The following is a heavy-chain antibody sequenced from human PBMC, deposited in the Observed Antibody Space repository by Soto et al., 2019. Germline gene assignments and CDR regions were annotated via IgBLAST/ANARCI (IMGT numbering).Heavy chain of an antibody. CDR3: AAELGFGKLSVV. V-gene: IGHV1-69*01. D-gene: IGHD3-10*01. CDR2: IIPLFGTT. Sequence: VQVVPSGVEVRRPGSSGKVSCKASGDTFKNCVISWVRQAPGQGLEWMGGIIPLFGTTDFAQRLQGRLTITTDESTTTAYMELSRLRSGDTATYYCAAELGFGKLSVVWGQGTTVIVSS. J-gene: IGHJ6*02. CDR1: GDTFKNCV.